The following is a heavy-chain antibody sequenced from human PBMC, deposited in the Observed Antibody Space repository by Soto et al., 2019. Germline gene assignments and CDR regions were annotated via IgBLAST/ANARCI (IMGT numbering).Heavy chain of an antibody. CDR3: AKDGVAGYVMDV. CDR1: GFTFSSYG. V-gene: IGHV3-30*18. CDR2: ISYDGSNK. D-gene: IGHD3-16*01. J-gene: IGHJ6*02. Sequence: GGSLRLSCAASGFTFSSYGMHWVRQAPGKGLEWVAVISYDGSNKYYADSVKGRFTISRDNSKNTLYLQMNSLRAEDTAVYYCAKDGVAGYVMDVWGQGTTVTVSS.